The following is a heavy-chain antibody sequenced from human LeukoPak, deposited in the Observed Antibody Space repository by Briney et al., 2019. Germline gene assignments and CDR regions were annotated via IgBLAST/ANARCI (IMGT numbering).Heavy chain of an antibody. V-gene: IGHV4-59*12. CDR1: GDSNKTYY. CDR3: ARAVGGDGSGSL. Sequence: SETLSLTCTVWGDSNKTYYWRWMREPPGEGGVCIGYIFYRVTSDYNPPLESRVTMSVDMSTRQLSLKLSSVTAADTAVYYCARAVGGDGSGSLWGPGTLVTVSS. J-gene: IGHJ4*02. D-gene: IGHD3-10*01. CDR2: IFYRVTS.